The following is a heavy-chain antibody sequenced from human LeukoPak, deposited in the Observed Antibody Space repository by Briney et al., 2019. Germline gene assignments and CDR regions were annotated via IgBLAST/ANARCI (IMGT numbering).Heavy chain of an antibody. V-gene: IGHV1-46*01. CDR2: INPSGGST. D-gene: IGHD3-10*01. Sequence: ASVKVSCKASGYIFANYYMHWVRQAPGQGLEWMGTINPSGGSTTYAQKFQGRVTMTRDTSTSTVYMELSSLRSEDTAVYYCARDHGSAYYRAPRHWGQGTLVTVSS. J-gene: IGHJ4*02. CDR1: GYIFANYY. CDR3: ARDHGSAYYRAPRH.